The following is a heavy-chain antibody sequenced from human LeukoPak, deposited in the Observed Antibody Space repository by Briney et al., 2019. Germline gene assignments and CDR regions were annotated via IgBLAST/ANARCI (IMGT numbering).Heavy chain of an antibody. V-gene: IGHV5-51*01. CDR3: ARHLFTRDSGFSF. CDR1: GYSFTSYW. Sequence: SGESLKISCKGSGYSFTSYWIAWVRQMPGKGLEWMGIIYPGDSYTTYSPSFQGQVTISADKSLSTAYLQWSSLKASGTAMYYCARHLFTRDSGFSFWGQGTLVTVSP. CDR2: IYPGDSYT. J-gene: IGHJ4*02. D-gene: IGHD2-21*02.